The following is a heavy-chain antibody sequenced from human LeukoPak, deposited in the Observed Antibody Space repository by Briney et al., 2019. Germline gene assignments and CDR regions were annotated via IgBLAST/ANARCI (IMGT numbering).Heavy chain of an antibody. CDR3: ARETITAGFDY. V-gene: IGHV3-23*01. CDR2: IRSSGDST. CDR1: GFTFSNYG. J-gene: IGHJ4*02. D-gene: IGHD1-14*01. Sequence: GGSLRLSCAASGFTFSNYGMSWVRQAPGKGLEWVSSIRSSGDSTYYADSVKGRFTISRDNSKNTLYLQMNSLRAEDTAVYYCARETITAGFDYWGQGTLVTVSS.